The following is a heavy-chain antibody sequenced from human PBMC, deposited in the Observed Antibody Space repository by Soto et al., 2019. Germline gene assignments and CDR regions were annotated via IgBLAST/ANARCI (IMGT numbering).Heavy chain of an antibody. CDR1: GFTFSNAW. CDR2: VKSRNDGGTT. J-gene: IGHJ6*03. CDR3: TTAPYFGYDFNYYYYTEV. V-gene: IGHV3-15*07. Sequence: GGSLRLSCAASGFTFSNAWINWVRQTPGRGLEWVGRVKSRNDGGTTDFAAPVKGRFTISRDDSKNTLYLQMNSLKTEDTAVYYCTTAPYFGYDFNYYYYTEVWGKGPTVTVSS. D-gene: IGHD5-12*01.